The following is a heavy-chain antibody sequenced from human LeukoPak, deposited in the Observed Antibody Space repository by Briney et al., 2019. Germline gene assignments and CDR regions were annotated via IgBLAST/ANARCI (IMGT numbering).Heavy chain of an antibody. Sequence: SETLSLTCTVSAGSISSYYWRWLRQPAGEGLEWIGRIYTSGSTNYNHSLKSRVTMSVDTSKNQFSLTLSSGTAADTAVYYCARDQGGTEDYDFWSGYSDWFDPWGQGTLVTVSS. CDR2: IYTSGST. V-gene: IGHV4-4*07. D-gene: IGHD3-3*01. J-gene: IGHJ5*02. CDR1: AGSISSYY. CDR3: ARDQGGTEDYDFWSGYSDWFDP.